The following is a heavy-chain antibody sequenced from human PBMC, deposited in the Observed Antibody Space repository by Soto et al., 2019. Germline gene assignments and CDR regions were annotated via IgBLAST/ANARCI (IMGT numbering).Heavy chain of an antibody. V-gene: IGHV3-33*01. CDR1: GFTFSSYG. D-gene: IGHD3-3*01. CDR2: IWYDGSNK. J-gene: IGHJ4*02. CDR3: AREGPSSYYDFWSGYYYFDY. Sequence: QVQLVESGGGVVQPGRSLRLSCAASGFTFSSYGMHWVRQAPGKGLEWVAVIWYDGSNKYYADSVKGRFTISRDNYKNTLYLQMNSLRAEDTAVYYCAREGPSSYYDFWSGYYYFDYWGQGTLVTVSS.